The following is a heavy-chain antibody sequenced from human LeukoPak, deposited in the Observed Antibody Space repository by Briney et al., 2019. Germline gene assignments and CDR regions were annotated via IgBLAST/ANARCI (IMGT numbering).Heavy chain of an antibody. CDR1: GFTVSSNH. Sequence: GGSLRLSCAAFGFTVSSNHMSWVRQAPGKGLEWVSVIYSGGSTDYADSVKGRFTISRDNLKNTLYLQMNSLRAEDTAVYYCARGPAGYNWGRGTLVTFSS. J-gene: IGHJ4*02. V-gene: IGHV3-53*01. CDR3: ARGPAGYN. CDR2: IYSGGST. D-gene: IGHD1-1*01.